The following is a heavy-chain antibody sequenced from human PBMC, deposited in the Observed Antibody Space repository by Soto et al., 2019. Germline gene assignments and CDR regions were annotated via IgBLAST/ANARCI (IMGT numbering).Heavy chain of an antibody. J-gene: IGHJ4*02. D-gene: IGHD5-12*01. V-gene: IGHV3-49*04. Sequence: GGSLRLSCTASGFTFGDYAVSWVRQAPGKGLEWVSFIRGKTYGGTTEYAASVKGRFTISRDDSKSIAYLQMNSLKTEDTAVYYCTRAGEGDGYNYGPFAYWGQGTLVTVSS. CDR2: IRGKTYGGTT. CDR1: GFTFGDYA. CDR3: TRAGEGDGYNYGPFAY.